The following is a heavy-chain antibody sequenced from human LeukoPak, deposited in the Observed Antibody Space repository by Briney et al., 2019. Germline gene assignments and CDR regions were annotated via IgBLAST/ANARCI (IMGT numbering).Heavy chain of an antibody. J-gene: IGHJ5*02. Sequence: SETLSLTCTVSGGSISSGGYYWSWIRQHPGKGLEWIGYIYYSGSTYYNPSLKSRVTISVDTSKNQFSLKPSSVTAADTAVYYCARGGGSYYLSWFDPWGQGTLVTVSS. D-gene: IGHD1-26*01. CDR1: GGSISSGGYY. CDR2: IYYSGST. V-gene: IGHV4-31*03. CDR3: ARGGGSYYLSWFDP.